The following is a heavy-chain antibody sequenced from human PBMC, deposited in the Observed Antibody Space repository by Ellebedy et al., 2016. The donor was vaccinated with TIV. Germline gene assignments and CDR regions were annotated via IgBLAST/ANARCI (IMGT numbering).Heavy chain of an antibody. Sequence: GESLKISXAASGFTFDDYGMSWVRQAPGKGLEWVSGINWNGGSTGYADSVKGRFTISRDDAKNSLYLQMNSLRAEDTAVFYCARQVERFSLDYFDYWGQGILVTVSS. CDR3: ARQVERFSLDYFDY. J-gene: IGHJ4*02. CDR1: GFTFDDYG. V-gene: IGHV3-20*04. CDR2: INWNGGST. D-gene: IGHD1-1*01.